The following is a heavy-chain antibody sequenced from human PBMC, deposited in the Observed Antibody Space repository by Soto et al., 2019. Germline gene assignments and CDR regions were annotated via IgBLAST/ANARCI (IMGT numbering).Heavy chain of an antibody. Sequence: EVQLVESGGGLVQPGGSLRLSCAASGITFSSHWMSWVRQAPGKGLEWVCRIKSKTDGGTTDYAAPVKGRFTISRDDSKNTLYLQMNSLKTEDTAVYYCTTDRCSSTSCYYYYGMDVWGQGTTVTVSS. CDR3: TTDRCSSTSCYYYYGMDV. V-gene: IGHV3-15*01. CDR2: IKSKTDGGTT. D-gene: IGHD2-2*01. CDR1: GITFSSHW. J-gene: IGHJ6*02.